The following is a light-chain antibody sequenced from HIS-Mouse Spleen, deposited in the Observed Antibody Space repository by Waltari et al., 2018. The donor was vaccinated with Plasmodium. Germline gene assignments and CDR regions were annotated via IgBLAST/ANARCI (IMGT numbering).Light chain of an antibody. CDR1: QSVSSSY. Sequence: EIVLTQSPGTLSLSPWERATLSCRASQSVSSSYLAWYQQKPGQAPRLLIYGASSRATGIPDRFSGSGSGTDFTLTISRLDPEDFAVYYCQQYGSSPWTFGQGTKVEIK. CDR3: QQYGSSPWT. CDR2: GAS. J-gene: IGKJ1*01. V-gene: IGKV3-20*01.